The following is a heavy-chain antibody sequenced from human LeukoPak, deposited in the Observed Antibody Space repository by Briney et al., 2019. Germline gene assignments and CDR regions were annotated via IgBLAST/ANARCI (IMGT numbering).Heavy chain of an antibody. D-gene: IGHD5-18*01. CDR3: AKDRGYIYGSSDS. V-gene: IGHV3-23*01. CDR1: GFTFSSYA. Sequence: GGSLRLSCAASGFTFSSYAMNWVRQAPGKGLEWVAVISGRSGSSFYADSVKGRFAISRDNYKNTLYLQMNNLRPEDTAVYYCAKDRGYIYGSSDSWGQGSLVTVSS. J-gene: IGHJ5*01. CDR2: ISGRSGSS.